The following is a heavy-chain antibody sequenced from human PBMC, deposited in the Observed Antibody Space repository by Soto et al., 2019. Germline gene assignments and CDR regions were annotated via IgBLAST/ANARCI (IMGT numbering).Heavy chain of an antibody. D-gene: IGHD6-19*01. V-gene: IGHV3-23*01. CDR2: ISCCGGSA. CDR3: AKADGQQWLIPHLDN. Sequence: GGSLRLSCVASGFNFKKFAMAWVRQAAGEGLEWVSGISCCGGSASYADSVKGRLSIARDDSKNTVSLQLNSLRVEDTAQYYCAKADGQQWLIPHLDNWGQGTLVTVSS. J-gene: IGHJ4*02. CDR1: GFNFKKFA.